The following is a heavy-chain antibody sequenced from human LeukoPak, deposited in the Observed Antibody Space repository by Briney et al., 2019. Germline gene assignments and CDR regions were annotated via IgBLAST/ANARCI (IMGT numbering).Heavy chain of an antibody. J-gene: IGHJ5*02. CDR1: GYTFTSYY. D-gene: IGHD3-3*01. CDR3: ARALYYDFWSGYYKEENWFDP. V-gene: IGHV1-46*01. CDR2: INPSGGST. Sequence: ASVNVSCKASGYTFTSYYMHWVRQAPGQGLEWMGIINPSGGSTSYAQKFQGRVTMTRDTSTSTVYMELSSLRSEDTAVYYCARALYYDFWSGYYKEENWFDPWGQGTLVTVSS.